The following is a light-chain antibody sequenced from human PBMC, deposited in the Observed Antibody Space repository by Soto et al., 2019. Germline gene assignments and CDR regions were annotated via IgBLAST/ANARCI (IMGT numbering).Light chain of an antibody. Sequence: DIQMTQSPSTLSASVGDRVTITCRASQRVSSGLAWYQHKPGKAPNLLIYKASSLESGVPSRFSGSESGTEFTLTISSLQPDDFATYFCQQYHTYPPTFGGGTKVGIK. CDR3: QQYHTYPPT. J-gene: IGKJ4*01. V-gene: IGKV1-5*03. CDR2: KAS. CDR1: QRVSSG.